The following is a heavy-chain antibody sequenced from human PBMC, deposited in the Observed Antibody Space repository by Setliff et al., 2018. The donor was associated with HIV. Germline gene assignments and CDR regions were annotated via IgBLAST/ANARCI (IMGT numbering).Heavy chain of an antibody. V-gene: IGHV3-48*01. CDR3: DRAPDYGDFIALDI. CDR2: MSSYRTSMT. CDR1: GFTFSYYS. J-gene: IGHJ3*02. Sequence: PGGSLRLSCAASGFTFSYYSMHWVRKAPGKGLEWISFMSSYRTSMTHFADSVKGRFTVSRDDAKNSLYLQMNNLRAEDTAVYFCDRAPDYGDFIALDIWGQGTMVTVSS. D-gene: IGHD4-17*01.